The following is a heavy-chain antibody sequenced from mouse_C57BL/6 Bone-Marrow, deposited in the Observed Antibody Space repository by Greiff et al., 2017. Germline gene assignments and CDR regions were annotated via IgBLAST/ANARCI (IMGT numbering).Heavy chain of an antibody. J-gene: IGHJ1*03. Sequence: EVQLVESGAELVRPGASVKLSCTASGFNIKDDYMHWVKQRPEQGLEWIGWIEPGNGDTEYASKFQGNATITADTFSNKAYLQLISLTSEDTAFYYCTTHTVVSHGWYFDVWGTGTTVTVSS. V-gene: IGHV14-4*01. D-gene: IGHD1-1*01. CDR2: IEPGNGDT. CDR3: TTHTVVSHGWYFDV. CDR1: GFNIKDDY.